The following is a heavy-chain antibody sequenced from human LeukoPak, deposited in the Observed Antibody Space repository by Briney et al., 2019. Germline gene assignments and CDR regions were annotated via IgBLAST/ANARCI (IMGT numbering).Heavy chain of an antibody. CDR2: IYYSGST. CDR1: GGSISSYY. J-gene: IGHJ4*02. CDR3: ARESYYDD. Sequence: PSETLSLTCTISGGSISSYYWRWIRQPPGKGLEWIGYIYYSGSTNYNPSLKSRVTISLDTSKNQFPLKLSSVTAADTAVYYCARESYYDDWGQGTLVTVSS. V-gene: IGHV4-59*01.